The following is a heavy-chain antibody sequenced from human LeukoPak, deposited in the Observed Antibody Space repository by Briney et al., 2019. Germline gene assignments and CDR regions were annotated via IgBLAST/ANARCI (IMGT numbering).Heavy chain of an antibody. D-gene: IGHD1-26*01. V-gene: IGHV4-34*01. CDR2: INHSGST. CDR3: AGLNVGY. J-gene: IGHJ4*02. Sequence: PSETLSLTCAVYGGSFSGYYWSWIRQPPGKGLEWIGEINHSGSTNYNPSLKSRVTISVDTSKNQFSLKLSSVTAADTAVYYCAGLNVGYWGQGTLITVSS. CDR1: GGSFSGYY.